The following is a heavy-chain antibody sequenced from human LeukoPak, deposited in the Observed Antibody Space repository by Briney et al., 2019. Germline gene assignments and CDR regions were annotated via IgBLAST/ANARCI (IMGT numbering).Heavy chain of an antibody. CDR1: GYSLTSYA. CDR2: INTNTGKP. Sequence: ASVKVSCKASGYSLTSYAMNWVRQAPGQGLEWMGWINTNTGKPTYAQGFTGRFVFSLDTSISTAYLQISSPKDEDTAVYYCARSSKSDYWGQGTLVTVSS. V-gene: IGHV7-4-1*02. J-gene: IGHJ4*02. CDR3: ARSSKSDY.